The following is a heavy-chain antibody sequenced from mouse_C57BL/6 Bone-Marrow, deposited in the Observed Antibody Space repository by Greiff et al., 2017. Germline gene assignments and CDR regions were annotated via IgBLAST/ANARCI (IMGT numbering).Heavy chain of an antibody. D-gene: IGHD1-1*01. J-gene: IGHJ4*01. CDR2: ISSGGSYT. V-gene: IGHV5-6*01. CDR1: GFTFSSYG. Sequence: VQLKESGGDLVKPGGSLKLPCAASGFTFSSYGMSWVRQTPDKRLEWVATISSGGSYTYYPDSVKGRFTISRDNAKNTLYLQMSSLKSEDTAMYYCARPTVYYAMDYWGQGTSVTVSS. CDR3: ARPTVYYAMDY.